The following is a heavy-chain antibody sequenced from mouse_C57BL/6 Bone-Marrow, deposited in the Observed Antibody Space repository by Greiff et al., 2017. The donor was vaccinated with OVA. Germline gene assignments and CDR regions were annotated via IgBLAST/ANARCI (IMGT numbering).Heavy chain of an antibody. J-gene: IGHJ2*01. V-gene: IGHV1-76*01. CDR3: ARGPLFDY. Sequence: VQLQQSGAELVRPGASVKLSCKASGYTFTDYYINWVKQRPGQGLEWIARIYPGSGNTYYNEKFKGKATLTAEKSSSTAYMQLSSLTSEDSAVYFCARGPLFDYWGKGTTLTVSS. CDR2: IYPGSGNT. CDR1: GYTFTDYY.